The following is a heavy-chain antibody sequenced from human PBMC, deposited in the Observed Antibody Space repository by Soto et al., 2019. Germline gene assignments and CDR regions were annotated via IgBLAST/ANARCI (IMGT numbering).Heavy chain of an antibody. Sequence: QVQLVQSGDEVKKPGASVKVSCKASGYIFVNYGIAWVRQAPGQGLEWMGWISPYTGNTHSATKVQGRLTMTTDTSTSTAYMDLGSLTSDDTAVYYCVMVDNYVTPTPQDVWGQGSTVTVSS. J-gene: IGHJ6*02. CDR3: VMVDNYVTPTPQDV. V-gene: IGHV1-18*01. D-gene: IGHD3-16*01. CDR2: ISPYTGNT. CDR1: GYIFVNYG.